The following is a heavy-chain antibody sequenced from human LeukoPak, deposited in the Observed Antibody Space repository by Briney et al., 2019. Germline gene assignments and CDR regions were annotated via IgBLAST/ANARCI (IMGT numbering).Heavy chain of an antibody. CDR2: IYYSGST. CDR3: ARGFRGWLVHPSYFDY. J-gene: IGHJ4*02. V-gene: IGHV4-61*01. Sequence: SETLSLTCTVSGGSVSSGSYYWSWIRQPPGTGLEWIGYIYYSGSTNYNPSLKSRVTISVDTSKNQFSLKLSSVTAADTAMYYRARGFRGWLVHPSYFDYWGQGTLVTVSS. D-gene: IGHD6-19*01. CDR1: GGSVSSGSYY.